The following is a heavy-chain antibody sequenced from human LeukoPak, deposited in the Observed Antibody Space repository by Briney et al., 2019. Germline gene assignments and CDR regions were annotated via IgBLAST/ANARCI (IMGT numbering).Heavy chain of an antibody. CDR2: IYYSGST. V-gene: IGHV4-39*01. Sequence: SETLSLTCTVSGGSISSSSYYWGWIRQPPGKGLEWIGSIYYSGSTYYNPSLKSRVTISVDTSKNQFSLKLSSVTAADTAVYYCARQYYDSSGYSLLNPWGQGTMVTVSS. J-gene: IGHJ3*01. CDR1: GGSISSSSYY. CDR3: ARQYYDSSGYSLLNP. D-gene: IGHD3-22*01.